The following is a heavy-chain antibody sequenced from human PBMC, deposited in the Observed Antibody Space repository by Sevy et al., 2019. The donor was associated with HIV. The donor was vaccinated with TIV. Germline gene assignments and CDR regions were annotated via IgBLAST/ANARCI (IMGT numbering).Heavy chain of an antibody. CDR1: GYIFTDYY. CDR3: ARVPQQVADDIYGDSGAYYPFYYFDY. J-gene: IGHJ4*02. Sequence: ASVKVSCKPSGYIFTDYYIHWMRQAPGQGLEWIGYINPKSGGANSAQRFQGRVALTRDTSISAVSMELSRLNTDDTAVYYWARVPQQVADDIYGDSGAYYPFYYFDYWGQGTLVTVSS. V-gene: IGHV1-2*02. D-gene: IGHD3-9*01. CDR2: INPKSGGA.